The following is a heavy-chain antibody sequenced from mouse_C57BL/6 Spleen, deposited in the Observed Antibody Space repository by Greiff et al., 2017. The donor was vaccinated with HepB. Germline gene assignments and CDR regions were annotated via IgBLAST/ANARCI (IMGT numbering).Heavy chain of an antibody. CDR3: ARPIYYYGSSYMGTPLYFDV. Sequence: QVQLKQPGAELVMPGASVKLSCKASGYTFTSYWMHWVKQRPGQGLEWIGEIDPSDSYTNYNQKFKGKSTLTVDKSSSTAYMQISNLTSEDSAVYYCARPIYYYGSSYMGTPLYFDVWGTGTTVTVSS. V-gene: IGHV1-69*01. J-gene: IGHJ1*03. CDR2: IDPSDSYT. CDR1: GYTFTSYW. D-gene: IGHD1-1*01.